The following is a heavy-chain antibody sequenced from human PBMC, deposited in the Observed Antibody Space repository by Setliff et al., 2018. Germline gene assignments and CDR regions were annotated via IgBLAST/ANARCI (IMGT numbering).Heavy chain of an antibody. CDR1: GYSFTDYW. D-gene: IGHD5-12*01. Sequence: PGESLKISCKASGYSFTDYWIAWVRQMPEKGLEWMGIIYPSNSNIKYSPSFEAQITFSVDKSITTAYLQWSSLKASDTAIYYCARHRVGNSGYAIPILDFWGQGALVTVSS. CDR2: IYPSNSNI. CDR3: ARHRVGNSGYAIPILDF. V-gene: IGHV5-51*01. J-gene: IGHJ4*02.